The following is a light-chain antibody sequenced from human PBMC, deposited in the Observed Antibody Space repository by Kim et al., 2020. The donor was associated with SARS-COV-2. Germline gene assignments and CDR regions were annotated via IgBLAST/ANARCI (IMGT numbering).Light chain of an antibody. Sequence: QLVLTQSPSASASLGASVKLTCTLNSGYSNYAVAWHQQQPEKGPRYLMKLNSDGSHSKGDGIPDRFSGSSSGAERYLTISSLQSEDEADYYCQTWLTGTGVFGGGTQLTVL. CDR1: SGYSNYA. CDR3: QTWLTGTGV. CDR2: LNSDGSH. V-gene: IGLV4-69*02. J-gene: IGLJ3*02.